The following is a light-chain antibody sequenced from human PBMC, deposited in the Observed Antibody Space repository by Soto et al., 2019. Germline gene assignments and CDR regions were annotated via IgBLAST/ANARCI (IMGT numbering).Light chain of an antibody. V-gene: IGKV3-20*01. J-gene: IGKJ1*01. Sequence: IELTHSPGTLSLPPPARATLYGRATQRVSSILARYQQKHGQAPRNAINGPFKNATGIPNRVRGSGCGTDFTITISRTDPKDFAVDCCQHYGSPPRTFGQGTKVDIK. CDR2: GPF. CDR1: QRVSSI. CDR3: QHYGSPPRT.